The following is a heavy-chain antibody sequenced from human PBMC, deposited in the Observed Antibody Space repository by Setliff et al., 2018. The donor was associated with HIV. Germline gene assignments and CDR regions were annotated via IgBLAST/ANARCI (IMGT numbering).Heavy chain of an antibody. Sequence: GESLKISCAASGFTFSSYSMNWVRQAPGKGLEWVSYISSSSSIIYYADSVRGRFTISRDNAKNSLYLQMNSLRAEDTAVYYCARTELQSQPFLYYMDVWGKGTTVTV. CDR2: ISSSSSII. D-gene: IGHD4-4*01. CDR3: ARTELQSQPFLYYMDV. J-gene: IGHJ6*03. CDR1: GFTFSSYS. V-gene: IGHV3-48*01.